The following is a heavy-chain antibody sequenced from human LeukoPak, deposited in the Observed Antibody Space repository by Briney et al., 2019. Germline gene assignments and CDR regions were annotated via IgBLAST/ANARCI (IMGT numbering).Heavy chain of an antibody. J-gene: IGHJ3*02. Sequence: PGGSLRLSCAASGFTFSSYSMNWVRQAPGKGLEWVSSISSSSSYIYYADSVKGRFTISRDNAKNSLYLQMNSLRAEDTAVYYCAKDFGTDTAMPPTHAFDIWGQGTMVTVSS. D-gene: IGHD5-18*01. CDR2: ISSSSSYI. V-gene: IGHV3-21*01. CDR3: AKDFGTDTAMPPTHAFDI. CDR1: GFTFSSYS.